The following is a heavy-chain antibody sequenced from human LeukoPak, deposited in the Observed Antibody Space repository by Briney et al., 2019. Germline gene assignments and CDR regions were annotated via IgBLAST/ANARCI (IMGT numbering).Heavy chain of an antibody. D-gene: IGHD2-2*01. V-gene: IGHV4-34*01. J-gene: IGHJ6*01. CDR2: INHSGST. CDR3: ARGGTRSYYYCYGMDV. CDR1: GGSFSGYY. Sequence: SETLSLTCAVYGGSFSGYYWSWIRQPPGKGLEWIGEINHSGSTNYNPSLKSRVTISVDTSKNQFSLKLSSVTAADTAVYYCARGGTRSYYYCYGMDVWGQGTTVTVSS.